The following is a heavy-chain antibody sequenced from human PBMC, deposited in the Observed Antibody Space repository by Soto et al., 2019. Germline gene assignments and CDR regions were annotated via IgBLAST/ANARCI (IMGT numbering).Heavy chain of an antibody. Sequence: PSETLSLTCTVSVGSISSYYWSWIRQPPGKGLEWIGYIYYSGSTNYNPSLKSRVTISVDTSKNQFSLKLSSVTAADTAVYYCARGGIQLWSLYYYYYGMDVWGQGTTVTVSS. CDR3: ARGGIQLWSLYYYYYGMDV. D-gene: IGHD5-18*01. V-gene: IGHV4-59*01. CDR2: IYYSGST. J-gene: IGHJ6*02. CDR1: VGSISSYY.